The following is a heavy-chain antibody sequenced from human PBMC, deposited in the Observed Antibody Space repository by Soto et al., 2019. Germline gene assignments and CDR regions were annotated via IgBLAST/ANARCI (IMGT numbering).Heavy chain of an antibody. CDR3: ARSYSSSWYFEY. CDR2: ISYDGSNK. CDR1: GFTFSSYS. V-gene: IGHV3-30-3*01. D-gene: IGHD6-13*01. Sequence: QVQLVESGGGVVQPGRSLRLSCAASGFTFSSYSMHWVRQAPGKGLEWVAVISYDGSNKYYADSVKGRFTISRDNSENTLYLQMNSLRAEDTAVYYCARSYSSSWYFEYWGQGTLVTVSS. J-gene: IGHJ4*02.